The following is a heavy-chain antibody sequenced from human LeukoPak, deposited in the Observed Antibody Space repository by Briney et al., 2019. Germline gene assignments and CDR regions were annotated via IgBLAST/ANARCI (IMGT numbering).Heavy chain of an antibody. CDR1: GFTFSSYG. V-gene: IGHV3-33*06. Sequence: PGGSLRLSCAASGFTFSSYGMHWVRQAPGKGLEWVALIWYDGSDKYYADSVKGRFTISRDNSKNTLYLQMNSLRAEDTAVYYCAKDRSYGRYYYYYVDVWGKGTTVTVSS. J-gene: IGHJ6*03. CDR3: AKDRSYGRYYYYYVDV. CDR2: IWYDGSDK. D-gene: IGHD5-18*01.